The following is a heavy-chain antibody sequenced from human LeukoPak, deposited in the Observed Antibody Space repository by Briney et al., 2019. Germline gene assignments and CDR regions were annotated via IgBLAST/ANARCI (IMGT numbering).Heavy chain of an antibody. V-gene: IGHV3-15*01. CDR2: IKSETNGETK. Sequence: GGSLRLSCAASGFTFSNAWMSWVRQAPGKGLEWVGRIKSETNGETKEYAAPVRGRFTVSRDDSNNMVYLQMSSLRTDDTAVYYCTTAPLPNMDVWGKGTTVTVSS. CDR1: GFTFSNAW. J-gene: IGHJ6*03. CDR3: TTAPLPNMDV.